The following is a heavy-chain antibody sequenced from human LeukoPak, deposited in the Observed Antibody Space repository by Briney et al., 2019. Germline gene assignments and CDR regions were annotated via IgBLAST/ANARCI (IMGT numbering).Heavy chain of an antibody. J-gene: IGHJ4*02. D-gene: IGHD3-16*01. CDR3: ARAAYDLLDY. CDR1: GFTFSSYS. V-gene: IGHV3-48*01. CDR2: ISSSSSTI. Sequence: GGFLRLSXAASGFTFSSYSMNWVRQAPGKGLEWVSYISSSSSTIYYADSVEGRFTISRDNAKNSLYLQMNSLRAEDTAVYYCARAAYDLLDYWGQGTLVTVSS.